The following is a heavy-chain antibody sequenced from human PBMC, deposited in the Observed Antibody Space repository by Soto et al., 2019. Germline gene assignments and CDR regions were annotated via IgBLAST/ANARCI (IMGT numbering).Heavy chain of an antibody. Sequence: GGSLRLSCAASGFTFSSYSMNWVRQAPGKGLEWVSYISSSSSTIYYADSVKGRFTISRDNAKNSLYLQMNSLRAEDTAVYYCARVSPDSGYDADYWGQGTLVTVSS. CDR2: ISSSSSTI. J-gene: IGHJ4*02. CDR1: GFTFSSYS. CDR3: ARVSPDSGYDADY. D-gene: IGHD5-12*01. V-gene: IGHV3-48*01.